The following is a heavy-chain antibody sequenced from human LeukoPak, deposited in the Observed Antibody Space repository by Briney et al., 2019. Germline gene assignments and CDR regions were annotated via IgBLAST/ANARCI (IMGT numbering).Heavy chain of an antibody. V-gene: IGHV3-66*01. CDR3: ARNGIYGDYV. D-gene: IGHD4-17*01. CDR1: GFTVSDND. J-gene: IGHJ4*02. Sequence: GGSLRLSCAASGFTVSDNDMSWVRQAPGKGLEWVSDIHSGGRTYYADSLKDRFTISRDNSENTLYLQMNSLGAEDTAVYYCARNGIYGDYVWGQGTLVTLSS. CDR2: IHSGGRT.